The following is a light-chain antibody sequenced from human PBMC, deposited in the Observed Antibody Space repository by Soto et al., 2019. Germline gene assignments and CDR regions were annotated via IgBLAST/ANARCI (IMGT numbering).Light chain of an antibody. CDR3: QQSYRTPFT. Sequence: DIQMHQSPSSLSASVGDRVTITCRASQSISSYLNWYQQKPGNAPKLLIYAASSLQSGVPSRFSGSGSGTDFTLTISSLQPEQVATYYCQQSYRTPFTYGPGTKLDIK. CDR1: QSISSY. J-gene: IGKJ3*01. CDR2: AAS. V-gene: IGKV1-39*01.